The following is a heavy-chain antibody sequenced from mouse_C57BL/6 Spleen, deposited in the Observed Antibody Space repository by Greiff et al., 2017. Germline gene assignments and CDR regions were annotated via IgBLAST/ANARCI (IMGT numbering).Heavy chain of an antibody. CDR2: IYPSDSET. D-gene: IGHD2-5*01. CDR1: GYTFTSYW. CDR3: ARRGYSNYDYAMDY. V-gene: IGHV1-61*01. J-gene: IGHJ4*01. Sequence: QVQLKQPGAELVRPGSSVKLSCKASGYTFTSYWMDWVKQRPGQGLEWIGNIYPSDSETHYNQKFKGKATLTVDKSSSTAYMQLSSLTSEDSAVYYCARRGYSNYDYAMDYWGQGTSVTVSS.